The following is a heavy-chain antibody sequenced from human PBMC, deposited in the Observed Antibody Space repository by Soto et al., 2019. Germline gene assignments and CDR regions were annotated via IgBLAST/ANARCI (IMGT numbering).Heavy chain of an antibody. CDR3: AGVLYSYDSGGPLAY. D-gene: IGHD3-22*01. J-gene: IGHJ4*02. V-gene: IGHV3-30*03. CDR1: GFTFSSYG. CDR2: ISYDGSNK. Sequence: GGSLRLSCAASGFTFSSYGMHWVRQAPGKGLEWVAVISYDGSNKYYADSVKGRFTISRDNSKNTLYLQMNSLRAEDTAVYYSAGVLYSYDSGGPLAYWGQGTLVTVSS.